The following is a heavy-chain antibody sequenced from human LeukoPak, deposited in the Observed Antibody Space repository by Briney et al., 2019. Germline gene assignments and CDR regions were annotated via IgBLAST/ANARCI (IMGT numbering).Heavy chain of an antibody. Sequence: WGSLRLSCAASGFTFSSYGMHWVRQAPGKGLEWVAFIRYDGSNKYYADSVKGRFTISRDNSKNTLYLQMNSLRAEDTAVYYCASMIVVPRLFDYWGQGTLVTVSS. CDR3: ASMIVVPRLFDY. CDR1: GFTFSSYG. CDR2: IRYDGSNK. D-gene: IGHD3-22*01. V-gene: IGHV3-30*02. J-gene: IGHJ4*02.